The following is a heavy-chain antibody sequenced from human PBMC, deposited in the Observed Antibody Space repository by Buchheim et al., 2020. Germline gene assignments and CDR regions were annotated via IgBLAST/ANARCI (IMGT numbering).Heavy chain of an antibody. V-gene: IGHV4-34*01. CDR1: GGSFSGYY. CDR2: INHSGST. D-gene: IGHD3-3*01. CDR3: ARARVVINRFHYYYYMDV. J-gene: IGHJ6*03. Sequence: QVQLQQWGAGLLKPSETLSLTCAVYGGSFSGYYWCWIRQPPGKGLEWVGEINHSGSTNYNPSLKSRVTISVDTSKNQFSLKLSSVTAADTAVYYCARARVVINRFHYYYYMDVWGKGTT.